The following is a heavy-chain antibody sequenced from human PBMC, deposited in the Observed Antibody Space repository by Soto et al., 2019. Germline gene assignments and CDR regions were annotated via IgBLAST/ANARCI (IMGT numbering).Heavy chain of an antibody. CDR1: GFSFSSIG. D-gene: IGHD6-13*01. V-gene: IGHV3-33*01. CDR2: IWYDGSNK. Sequence: QVQLVESGGGVAQPGTSLRLSCAASGFSFSSIGMHWVRQAPGKGLEWVAVIWYDGSNKYYADSVKGRFTISRDNSKDTLYLQMNSLRAEDTAVYYCARDQGSSSLYGSRGMDVWGQGTTVTVSS. J-gene: IGHJ6*02. CDR3: ARDQGSSSLYGSRGMDV.